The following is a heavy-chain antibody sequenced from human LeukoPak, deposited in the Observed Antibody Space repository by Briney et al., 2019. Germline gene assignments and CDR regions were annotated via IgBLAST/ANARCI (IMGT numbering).Heavy chain of an antibody. V-gene: IGHV3-64*01. J-gene: IGHJ6*02. CDR1: GFTFSSYA. CDR3: ARGFPVRQLLRYYYYGMDV. Sequence: PGESLRLSCAASGFTFSSYAMHWVRQAPGKGLEYVSAISSNGGSTYYANSVKGRFTISRDNSKNTLYLQMGSLRAEDMAVYYCARGFPVRQLLRYYYYGMDVWGQGTTVTVSS. CDR2: ISSNGGST. D-gene: IGHD2-2*01.